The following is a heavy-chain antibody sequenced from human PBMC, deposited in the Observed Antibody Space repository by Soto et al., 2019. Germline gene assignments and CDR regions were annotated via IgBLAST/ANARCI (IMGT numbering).Heavy chain of an antibody. J-gene: IGHJ4*02. CDR1: GYTFTSYG. D-gene: IGHD2-15*01. CDR3: ARAGYCSGGSCYSGQKNFDY. V-gene: IGHV1-18*04. Sequence: ASVKVSFKASGYTFTSYGISWLRQAPGQGLEWMGWISAYNGNTNYAQKLQGRVTMTTDTSTSTAYMELRSLRSDDTAVYYCARAGYCSGGSCYSGQKNFDYWGQGTLVTVSS. CDR2: ISAYNGNT.